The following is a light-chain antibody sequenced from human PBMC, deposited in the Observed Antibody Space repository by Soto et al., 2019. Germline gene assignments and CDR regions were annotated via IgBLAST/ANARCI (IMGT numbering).Light chain of an antibody. CDR2: RNN. V-gene: IGLV1-47*01. Sequence: QSVLTQPPSASGTPGQRVTTSCSGSSSNIGSNYVYWYQQLPGTAPKLLIYRNNQRPSGVPDRCSGSKSGTSASLAISGLLSEDEADYYCAAWDDSLSGVVFGGGTKLTVL. CDR3: AAWDDSLSGVV. CDR1: SSNIGSNY. J-gene: IGLJ2*01.